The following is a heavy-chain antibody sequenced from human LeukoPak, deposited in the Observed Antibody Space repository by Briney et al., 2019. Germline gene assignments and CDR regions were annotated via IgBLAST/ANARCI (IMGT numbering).Heavy chain of an antibody. CDR1: GGSISSYY. V-gene: IGHV4-4*07. D-gene: IGHD2-2*01. J-gene: IGHJ6*02. CDR3: ARAKGYCSSTSCYVRYYYGMDV. CDR2: IYTSGST. Sequence: SETLSLTCTVSGGSISSYYWSWIRQPAGKGLEWIGRIYTSGSTNYNPSLKSRVTMSVDTSKNQFSLKLSSVTAADTAVYYCARAKGYCSSTSCYVRYYYGMDVWGQGTTVTVSS.